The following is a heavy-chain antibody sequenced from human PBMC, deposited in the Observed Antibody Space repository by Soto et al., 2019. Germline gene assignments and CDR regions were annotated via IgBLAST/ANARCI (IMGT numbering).Heavy chain of an antibody. CDR2: IIPIFHTA. Sequence: SVKVSCKASGDSFNSYAISWVRQAPGQGLEWMGGIIPIFHTANHAQKFQARVTMTADESASTAYMELSGLRSEDTAVYYCARVANCHRTTCQCSYYHYRMDVCRQGTTLTVSS. CDR1: GDSFNSYA. D-gene: IGHD2-21*01. V-gene: IGHV1-69*13. J-gene: IGHJ6*02. CDR3: ARVANCHRTTCQCSYYHYRMDV.